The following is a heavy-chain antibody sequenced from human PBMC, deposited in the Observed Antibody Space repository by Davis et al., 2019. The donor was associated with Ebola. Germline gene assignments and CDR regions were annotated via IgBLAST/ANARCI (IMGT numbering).Heavy chain of an antibody. V-gene: IGHV4-39*07. CDR1: GGSISSSSYY. CDR2: IYYSGST. CDR3: ARQYSGSYKDDAFDI. Sequence: PGGSLRLSCTVSGGSISSSSYYWGWIRQPPGKGLEWIGSIYYSGSTYYNPSLKSRVTISVDTSKNQFSLKLSSVTAADTAVYYCARQYSGSYKDDAFDIWGQGTMVTVSS. J-gene: IGHJ3*02. D-gene: IGHD1-26*01.